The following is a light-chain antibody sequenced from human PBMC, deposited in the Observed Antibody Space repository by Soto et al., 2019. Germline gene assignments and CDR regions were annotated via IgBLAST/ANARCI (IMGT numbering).Light chain of an antibody. Sequence: DIQITQSPSTLSASIGDRVTITCRASQSISSRLAWYQQKPGKAPKPLIYKASSLESGVPSRFRGSGSGTECTLTISRLQPDDFATYYCQQYNSYLWTFGQGTKV. J-gene: IGKJ1*01. V-gene: IGKV1-5*03. CDR2: KAS. CDR3: QQYNSYLWT. CDR1: QSISSR.